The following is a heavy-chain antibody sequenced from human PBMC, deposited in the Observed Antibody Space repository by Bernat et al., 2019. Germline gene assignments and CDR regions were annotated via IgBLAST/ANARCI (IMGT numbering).Heavy chain of an antibody. CDR2: IYYSGST. V-gene: IGHV4-31*03. CDR1: GGSISSGGYY. D-gene: IGHD3-9*01. CDR3: ARTLTHLLDY. Sequence: QVQLQESGPGLVKPSQTLSLTCTVSGGSISSGGYYWSWIRQHPGKGLEWIGYIYYSGSTYYNPSLESRVSMSVDASKNQFSLKLSSVTAADTAVHYCARTLTHLLDYWGQGTLVTVSS. J-gene: IGHJ4*02.